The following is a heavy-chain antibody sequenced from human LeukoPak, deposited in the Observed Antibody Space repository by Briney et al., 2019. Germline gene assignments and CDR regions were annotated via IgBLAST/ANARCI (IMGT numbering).Heavy chain of an antibody. Sequence: GGSLRLSCAASAFTFSSYAISWVRQAPGKGLEWVSAISGSGGSTYYADSVKGRFTITRYNSKNTLHLQMNSLRAEDTAVYYCAKDYEPGDIVVVVAAFDYFDSWGQGTLVTVSS. J-gene: IGHJ4*02. CDR1: AFTFSSYA. V-gene: IGHV3-23*01. D-gene: IGHD2-15*01. CDR3: AKDYEPGDIVVVVAAFDYFDS. CDR2: ISGSGGST.